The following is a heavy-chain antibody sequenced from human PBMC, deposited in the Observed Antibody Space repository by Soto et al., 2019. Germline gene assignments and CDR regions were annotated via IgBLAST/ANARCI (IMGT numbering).Heavy chain of an antibody. V-gene: IGHV3-23*01. Sequence: GSLRLSCAASGFTFSSYAMSWVRQAPGKGLEWVSAISGSGGSTYYADSVKGRFTISRDNSKNTLYLQMNSLRAEDTAVYYCAKVSAGAIAALGMDVWGQGTTVTVSS. CDR3: AKVSAGAIAALGMDV. CDR2: ISGSGGST. CDR1: GFTFSSYA. D-gene: IGHD6-13*01. J-gene: IGHJ6*02.